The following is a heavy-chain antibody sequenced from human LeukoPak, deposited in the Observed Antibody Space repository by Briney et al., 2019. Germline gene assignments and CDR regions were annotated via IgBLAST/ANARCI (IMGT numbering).Heavy chain of an antibody. D-gene: IGHD3-10*01. J-gene: IGHJ4*02. Sequence: GGSLRLSCAASGFTFSSYSMNWVRQAPGKGLEWVSVIYSGGSTYYADSVKGRFTISRDNSKNTLYLQMNSLRAEDTAVYYCARLWFGETAQDYWGQGTLVTVSS. CDR2: IYSGGST. V-gene: IGHV3-53*01. CDR3: ARLWFGETAQDY. CDR1: GFTFSSYS.